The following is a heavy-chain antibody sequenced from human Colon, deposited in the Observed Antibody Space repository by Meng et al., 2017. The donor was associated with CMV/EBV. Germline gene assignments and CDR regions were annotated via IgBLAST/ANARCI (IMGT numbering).Heavy chain of an antibody. CDR1: GFTFSSHH. Sequence: GGSLRLSCAASGFTFSSHHMNWVRQAPGKGLEWISFILSSGTAIYYADSLKGRFTISRDNAKNSLYLQINSLRVEDTAIYYCARILLGSRGADYWGQGALVTVSS. J-gene: IGHJ4*02. CDR3: ARILLGSRGADY. V-gene: IGHV3-48*03. D-gene: IGHD2-8*02. CDR2: ILSSGTAI.